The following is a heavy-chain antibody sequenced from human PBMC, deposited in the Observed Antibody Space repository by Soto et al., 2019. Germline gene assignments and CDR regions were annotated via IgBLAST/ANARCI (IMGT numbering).Heavy chain of an antibody. D-gene: IGHD2-2*01. J-gene: IGHJ6*02. CDR3: ARDGGVVVPAAIPYYGMDV. CDR2: INPNSGGT. CDR1: GYTFTGYY. V-gene: IGHV1-2*04. Sequence: ASVKVSCKASGYTFTGYYMHWVRQAPGQGLEWMGWINPNSGGTNYAQKFQGWVTMTRDTSISTAYMELSRLRSDDTAVYYCARDGGVVVPAAIPYYGMDVWGQGTTVTVSS.